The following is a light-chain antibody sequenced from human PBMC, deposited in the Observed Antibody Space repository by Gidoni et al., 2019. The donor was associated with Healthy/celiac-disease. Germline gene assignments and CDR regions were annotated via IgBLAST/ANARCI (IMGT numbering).Light chain of an antibody. J-gene: IGKJ2*01. CDR2: GAS. CDR3: QQYGSSPPYT. Sequence: EIVLTQSPGTLSLSPGERATLSCRASQSVSTKYLAWYQRKPGQAPRLLIYGASSRATGIPDRFSGSGSGTDFTLTISRLEPEDFAVYYCQQYGSSPPYTFGQGTKLEIK. CDR1: QSVSTKY. V-gene: IGKV3-20*01.